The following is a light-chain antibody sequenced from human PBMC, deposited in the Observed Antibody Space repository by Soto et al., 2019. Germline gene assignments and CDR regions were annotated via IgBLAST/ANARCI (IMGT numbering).Light chain of an antibody. CDR3: QQYGSSPRLT. Sequence: EIVLTQSPGTLSLSPGERATLSCRASQSVSSSYLAWYQQKPGQAPRLLIYGASSRSTGIPDRFSGSGSGTDVTLTISRLEPEDFAVYYCQQYGSSPRLTFGVGTKVEIK. CDR1: QSVSSSY. CDR2: GAS. V-gene: IGKV3-20*01. J-gene: IGKJ4*01.